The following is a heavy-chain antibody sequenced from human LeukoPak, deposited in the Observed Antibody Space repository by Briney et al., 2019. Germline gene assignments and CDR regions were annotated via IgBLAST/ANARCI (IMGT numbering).Heavy chain of an antibody. CDR2: ISGCGGST. J-gene: IGHJ4*02. V-gene: IGHV3-23*01. CDR1: GFTFSSYA. D-gene: IGHD4-23*01. CDR3: AKDLVYGGTPR. Sequence: GGSLRLSCAASGFTFSSYAMSWVRQAPGKGLEWVSAISGCGGSTYYADSVKGRFTISRDNSKNTLYLQMNSLRAEDTAVYYCAKDLVYGGTPRWGQGTLVTVSS.